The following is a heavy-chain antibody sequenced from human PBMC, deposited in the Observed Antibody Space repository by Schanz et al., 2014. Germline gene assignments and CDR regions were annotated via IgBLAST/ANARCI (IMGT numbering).Heavy chain of an antibody. CDR1: GFTFSRYG. V-gene: IGHV3-30*18. D-gene: IGHD6-13*01. CDR2: ISYDGSNK. CDR3: AKEKEEVAADGSFFDY. J-gene: IGHJ4*02. Sequence: QVHLVESGGGVVQPGRSLRLSCAASGFTFSRYGMHWVRQAPGKGLEWVALISYDGSNKYYADSVKGRFTISRDNSKNTVNLQMNSLRAEDTAVYYCAKEKEEVAADGSFFDYWGQGTLVTVSS.